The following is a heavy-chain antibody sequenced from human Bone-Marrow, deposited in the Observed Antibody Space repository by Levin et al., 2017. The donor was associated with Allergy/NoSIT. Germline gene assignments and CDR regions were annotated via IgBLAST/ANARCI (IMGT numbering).Heavy chain of an antibody. J-gene: IGHJ6*03. Sequence: GGSLRLSCVVSGITFSSSAMHWVRQAPGKGLEWVALISYDGTKKYHADSVRGRFTISRDNSKDTLFLQMNSLRAEDSAVYYCVPGRYFDSGDFYYMDVWGKGTTVTVSS. D-gene: IGHD1-26*01. CDR2: ISYDGTKK. V-gene: IGHV3-30*14. CDR1: GITFSSSA. CDR3: VPGRYFDSGDFYYMDV.